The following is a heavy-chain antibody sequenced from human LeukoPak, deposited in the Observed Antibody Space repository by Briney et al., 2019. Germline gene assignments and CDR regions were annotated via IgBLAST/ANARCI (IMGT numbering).Heavy chain of an antibody. CDR3: AKVKIAYCGGDCTFDY. V-gene: IGHV3-30*02. D-gene: IGHD2-21*02. CDR2: IRYDGSNK. CDR1: GFTFSSYG. Sequence: GGSLRLSCAASGFTFSSYGMHWVRQAPGKGLEWVAFIRYDGSNKYYADSVKGRFTISRDNSKNTLYLQMNSLRAEDTAVYYCAKVKIAYCGGDCTFDYWGQGTLVTVSS. J-gene: IGHJ4*02.